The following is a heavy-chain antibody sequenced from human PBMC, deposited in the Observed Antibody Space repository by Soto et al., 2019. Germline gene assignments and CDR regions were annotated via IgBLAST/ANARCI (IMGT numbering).Heavy chain of an antibody. J-gene: IGHJ4*02. Sequence: SETLSLTCAVSGGSISSSNWWSWVRQPPGKGLEWIGEIYHSGSTNYNPSLKSRVTISVDKSKNQFSLKLSSVTAADTAVYYCAGGSSGYYYAQDDYWGQGTLVTVSS. CDR1: GGSISSSNW. D-gene: IGHD3-22*01. CDR2: IYHSGST. V-gene: IGHV4-4*02. CDR3: AGGSSGYYYAQDDY.